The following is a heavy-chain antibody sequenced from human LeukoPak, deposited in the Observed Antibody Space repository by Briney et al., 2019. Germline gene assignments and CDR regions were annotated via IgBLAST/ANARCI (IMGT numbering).Heavy chain of an antibody. CDR2: IKQDGSEK. J-gene: IGHJ1*01. CDR3: ARQVIPAAIFQYFQH. V-gene: IGHV3-7*01. Sequence: GGSLRLSCAASGFTFSNYWMSWVRQAPGKGLEWVANIKQDGSEKYHVDSVRGRFTISRDNAKNSLYLQMNSLRAEDTAVYYCARQVIPAAIFQYFQHWGQGTLVTVSS. CDR1: GFTFSNYW. D-gene: IGHD2-2*02.